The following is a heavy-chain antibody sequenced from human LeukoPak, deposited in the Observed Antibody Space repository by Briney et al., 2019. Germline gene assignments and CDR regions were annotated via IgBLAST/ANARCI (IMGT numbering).Heavy chain of an antibody. CDR2: IRYDGSNK. J-gene: IGHJ4*02. CDR1: GFTFSSYG. V-gene: IGHV3-30*02. Sequence: PGGSLRLSCAASGFTFSSYGMHWVRQAPGKGLEWVAFIRYDGSNKYYADSVKGRFTISRDNSKNTLYLQMNSLRAEDTAVYYCAKIVGATFYFDYWGQGTLVTVSS. CDR3: AKIVGATFYFDY. D-gene: IGHD1-26*01.